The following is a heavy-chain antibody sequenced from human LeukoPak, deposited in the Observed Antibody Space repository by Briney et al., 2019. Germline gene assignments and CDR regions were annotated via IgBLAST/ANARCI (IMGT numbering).Heavy chain of an antibody. CDR3: ARGKYYDFWSGYYKDY. Sequence: ASVKVSCKASGYTFTGYYMHWVRQAPGQGLEGMGWINPNSGGTNYAQKFQGRVTMTRDTSISTAYMELSRLRSDDTAVYYCARGKYYDFWSGYYKDYWGQGTLVTVSS. J-gene: IGHJ4*02. CDR2: INPNSGGT. D-gene: IGHD3-3*01. CDR1: GYTFTGYY. V-gene: IGHV1-2*02.